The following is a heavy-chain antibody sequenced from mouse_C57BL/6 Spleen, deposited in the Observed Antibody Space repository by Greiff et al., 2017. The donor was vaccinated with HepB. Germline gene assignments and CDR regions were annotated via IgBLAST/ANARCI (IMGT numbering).Heavy chain of an antibody. CDR2: INPSNGGT. Sequence: VKLQQPGTELVKPGASVKLSCKASGYTFTSYWMHWVKQRPGQGLEWIGNINPSNGGTNYNEKFKSKATLTVDKSSSTAYMQLSSLTSEDSAVYYCARGDDYDGYYFDYWGQGTTLTVSS. CDR3: ARGDDYDGYYFDY. V-gene: IGHV1-53*01. D-gene: IGHD2-4*01. J-gene: IGHJ2*01. CDR1: GYTFTSYW.